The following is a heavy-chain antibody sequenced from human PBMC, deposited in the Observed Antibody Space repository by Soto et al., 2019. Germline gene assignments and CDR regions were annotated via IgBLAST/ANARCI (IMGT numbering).Heavy chain of an antibody. Sequence: QVQLQESGPGLVKPSQTLSPTCAVSGGSISRSVYYCNWIHQHPGKGLEWIGYIHNSGTTYYNPSLKSRLTFSVDTSKNQFSLKLSSVTTADTAVYYCARDPIVRGVVGWYFDLWGRGTLVTVSS. CDR1: GGSISRSVYY. CDR2: IHNSGTT. V-gene: IGHV4-31*11. CDR3: ARDPIVRGVVGWYFDL. J-gene: IGHJ2*01. D-gene: IGHD3-10*01.